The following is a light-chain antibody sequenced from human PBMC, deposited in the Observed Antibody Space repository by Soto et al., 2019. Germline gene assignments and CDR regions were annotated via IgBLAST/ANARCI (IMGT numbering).Light chain of an antibody. J-gene: IGLJ2*01. Sequence: QSVLTQPPSVSAAPGQKVTISCSGSSSNIGNNYVSWYQQLPGTAPKLLIYDNNKRPSGIPDRFSGSKSGTSATLGITGLQTGDEADYYCGTWDSSLSALVFGGGTKVIVL. V-gene: IGLV1-51*01. CDR2: DNN. CDR3: GTWDSSLSALV. CDR1: SSNIGNNY.